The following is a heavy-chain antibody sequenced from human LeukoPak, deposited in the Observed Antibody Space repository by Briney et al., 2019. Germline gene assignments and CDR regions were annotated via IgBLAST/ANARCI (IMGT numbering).Heavy chain of an antibody. CDR3: AKRMTTLGGPFNI. V-gene: IGHV3-23*01. J-gene: IGHJ3*02. D-gene: IGHD4-11*01. CDR1: GFTFSSYH. Sequence: GGSPRLSCATSGFTFSSYHMSWVRQAPGKGLEWVSAISGSGGSTYYADSVKGRCSISRANSKHTIYLQVNSLRADDTAVYYCAKRMTTLGGPFNIWGQGTMVTVSS. CDR2: ISGSGGST.